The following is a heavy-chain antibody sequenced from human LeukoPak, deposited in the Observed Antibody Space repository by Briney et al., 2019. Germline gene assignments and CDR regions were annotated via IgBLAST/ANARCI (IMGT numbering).Heavy chain of an antibody. D-gene: IGHD1-26*01. J-gene: IGHJ4*02. V-gene: IGHV1-18*01. CDR1: GYTFTSYG. CDR3: ARGPKSGSFDY. Sequence: ASVKVSCRTSGYTFTSYGISWVRQAPGQGLEWMGWIDSYNGNRRYAQKFQGRVTMTTDTSTSTAYMELRSLRSDDTAVYYCARGPKSGSFDYWGQGTLVTVSS. CDR2: IDSYNGNR.